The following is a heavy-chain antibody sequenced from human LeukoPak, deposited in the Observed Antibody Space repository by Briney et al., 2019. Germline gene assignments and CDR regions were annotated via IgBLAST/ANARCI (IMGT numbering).Heavy chain of an antibody. Sequence: GGSLRLSCAASGFTFSSYGMHWVRQAPGKGLEWVSSISSSSSYIYYADSVKGRFTISRDNAKNSLYLQMNSLRAEDTAVYYCARERALVYGMDVWGQGTTVTVSS. CDR3: ARERALVYGMDV. D-gene: IGHD2-8*02. CDR2: ISSSSSYI. CDR1: GFTFSSYG. J-gene: IGHJ6*02. V-gene: IGHV3-21*01.